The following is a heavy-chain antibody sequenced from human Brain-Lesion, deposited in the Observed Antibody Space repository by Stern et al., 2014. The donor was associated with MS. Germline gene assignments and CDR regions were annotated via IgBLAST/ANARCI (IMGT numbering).Heavy chain of an antibody. Sequence: VQLVESGPGLVKPSETLSLTCTVSGGSINTNNYYWGWIRQPPGKGLEWIGNIYSSGSTFYSPSLQSRVTLSVEHSQNQFSLNLSSVTAADTAVYYCARTGDDFGDYSLSYWGQGTLVTVSS. CDR2: IYSSGST. CDR1: GGSINTNNYY. V-gene: IGHV4-39*01. CDR3: ARTGDDFGDYSLSY. D-gene: IGHD4-17*01. J-gene: IGHJ4*02.